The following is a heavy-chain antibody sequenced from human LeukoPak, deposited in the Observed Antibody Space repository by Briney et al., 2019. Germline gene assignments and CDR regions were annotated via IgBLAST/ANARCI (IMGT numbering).Heavy chain of an antibody. CDR1: GFTLSSHS. V-gene: IGHV3-48*04. D-gene: IGHD3-22*01. Sequence: PGGSLRLSCEASGFTLSSHSLNWVRQAPGRGLEWVSYISVTTTTIYYADSVKGRFTISRDNAKNSLYLQMSSLRAEDTAVYYCVRDDDRPDNGLDYWGQGTLVTVSS. CDR2: ISVTTTTI. CDR3: VRDDDRPDNGLDY. J-gene: IGHJ4*02.